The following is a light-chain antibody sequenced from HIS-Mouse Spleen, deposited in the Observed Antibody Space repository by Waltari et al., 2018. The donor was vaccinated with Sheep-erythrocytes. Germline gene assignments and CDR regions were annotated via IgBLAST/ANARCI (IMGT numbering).Light chain of an antibody. J-gene: IGLJ3*02. Sequence: QSALTQPPSASGSPGQSVTISCTGPSSDVGGYNYVPWYQQHPGKAPNLMIYEGSKRPSGVPDRFSGSKSGNTASLTVSGLQAEDEADYYCSSYAGSNNWVFGGGTKLTVL. CDR1: SSDVGGYNY. V-gene: IGLV2-8*01. CDR3: SSYAGSNNWV. CDR2: EGS.